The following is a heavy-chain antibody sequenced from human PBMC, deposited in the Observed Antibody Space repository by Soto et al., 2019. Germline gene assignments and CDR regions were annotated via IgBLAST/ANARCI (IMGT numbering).Heavy chain of an antibody. CDR1: GFTFSNYW. CDR3: ARDLIIVDTPGDDFGY. J-gene: IGHJ4*02. CDR2: ITPDGSYT. V-gene: IGHV3-74*01. Sequence: EVQLVESGGGLVQPGGSLRLSCATSGFTFSNYWMHWVRQVPGKGLMWVSRITPDGSYTSYADSVKGRFTISRDNAKNTLYLQMNGLRVEDTAIYYCARDLIIVDTPGDDFGYWGQGTLVAVSS. D-gene: IGHD5-12*01.